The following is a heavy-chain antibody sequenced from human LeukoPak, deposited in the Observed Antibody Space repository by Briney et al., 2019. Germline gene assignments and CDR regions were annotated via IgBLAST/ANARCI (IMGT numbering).Heavy chain of an antibody. Sequence: PGGSLRLTCAASGFTFSSHDMSWVGQAPGKGLEWVSTISGSGDNTYYADSVKGRFTTSRDNSKNTLYLQMNSLRAEDTAVYYCARVTYGSGTYGAFDYWGQGTLVTVSS. V-gene: IGHV3-23*01. CDR3: ARVTYGSGTYGAFDY. J-gene: IGHJ4*02. CDR2: ISGSGDNT. D-gene: IGHD3-10*01. CDR1: GFTFSSHD.